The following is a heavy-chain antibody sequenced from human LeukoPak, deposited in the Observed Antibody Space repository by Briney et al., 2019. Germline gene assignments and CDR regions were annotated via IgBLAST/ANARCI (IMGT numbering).Heavy chain of an antibody. Sequence: GGSLRLSCAASGFAFSSYSMNWVRQAPGKGLEWVSSISSSSSYIYYADSVKGRFTISRDNAKNSLYLQMNSLRAEGTAVYYCARGLDTAMVGWGQGTLVTVSS. V-gene: IGHV3-21*01. D-gene: IGHD5-18*01. CDR3: ARGLDTAMVG. CDR2: ISSSSSYI. J-gene: IGHJ4*02. CDR1: GFAFSSYS.